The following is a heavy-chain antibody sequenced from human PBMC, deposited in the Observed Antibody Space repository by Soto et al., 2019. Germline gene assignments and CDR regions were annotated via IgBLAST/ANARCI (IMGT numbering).Heavy chain of an antibody. D-gene: IGHD4-17*01. Sequence: QVQLQQWGAGLLKPSETLSLTCAVYGESFSGYYWSWIRQPPGKGLEWIGEISHSGSTNYNPSLKRRVTLSVDTSKNQFSLKLSSVTAADTAVYYCAGRTTVTTYYFDYWGQGTLVTVSS. CDR2: ISHSGST. CDR3: AGRTTVTTYYFDY. V-gene: IGHV4-34*01. CDR1: GESFSGYY. J-gene: IGHJ4*02.